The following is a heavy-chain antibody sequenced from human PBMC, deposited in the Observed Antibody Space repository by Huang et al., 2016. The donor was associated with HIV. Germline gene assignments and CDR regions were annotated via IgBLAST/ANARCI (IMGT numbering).Heavy chain of an antibody. V-gene: IGHV1-69*13. CDR1: GGTFSSYA. J-gene: IGHJ4*02. D-gene: IGHD3-22*01. Sequence: QVQLVQSGAEVKKPGSSVKVSCKASGGTFSSYAISWVRQAPGQGLEWRGGIIPIFGTANYAQKFQGRVTITADESTSTAYRELSSLRSEDTAVYYCARARGYYDSSVSYYFDYWGQGTLVTVSS. CDR3: ARARGYYDSSVSYYFDY. CDR2: IIPIFGTA.